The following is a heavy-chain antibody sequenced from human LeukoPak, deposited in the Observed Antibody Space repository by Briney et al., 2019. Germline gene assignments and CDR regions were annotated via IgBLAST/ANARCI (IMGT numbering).Heavy chain of an antibody. J-gene: IGHJ4*02. D-gene: IGHD5-12*01. V-gene: IGHV3-23*01. CDR3: ANFLRDIVATYY. CDR1: GFTFSSYA. Sequence: PGGSLRLSCAASGFTFSSYAMSWVRQAPGKGLEWVSAISGSGGSTYYADPVKGRFTISRDNSKNTLYLQMNSLRAEDTAVYYCANFLRDIVATYYWGQGTLVTVSS. CDR2: ISGSGGST.